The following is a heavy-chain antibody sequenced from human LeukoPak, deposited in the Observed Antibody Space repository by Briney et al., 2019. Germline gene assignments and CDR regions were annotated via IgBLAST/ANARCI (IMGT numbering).Heavy chain of an antibody. CDR1: GYTFTGYY. CDR3: ARASVVVPAAPVY. J-gene: IGHJ4*02. D-gene: IGHD2-2*01. V-gene: IGHV1-2*02. CDR2: INPNSGGT. Sequence: ASVKVSCKASGYTFTGYYMHWVRQAPGQGLEWMGWINPNSGGTNYAQKFQGRVTMTRDTSISTAYMELSRLRSDDTAVDYCARASVVVPAAPVYWGQGTLVTVSS.